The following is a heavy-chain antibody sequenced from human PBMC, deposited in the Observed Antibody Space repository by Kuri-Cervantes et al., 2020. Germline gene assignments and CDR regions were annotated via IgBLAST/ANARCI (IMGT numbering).Heavy chain of an antibody. CDR1: GFTFSSYS. CDR3: ARDRTNDYDFWSGYRGSAFDI. Sequence: GGSLRLSCAASGFTFSSYSMNWVRQAPGKGLEWVSYISSSSSTIYYADSVKGRFTISRDNAKNSLYLQMNSLGAEDTAVYYCARDRTNDYDFWSGYRGSAFDIWGQGTMVTVSS. D-gene: IGHD3-3*01. J-gene: IGHJ3*02. V-gene: IGHV3-48*01. CDR2: ISSSSSTI.